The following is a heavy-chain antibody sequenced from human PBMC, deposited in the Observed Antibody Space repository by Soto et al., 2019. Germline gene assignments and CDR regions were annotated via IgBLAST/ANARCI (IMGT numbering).Heavy chain of an antibody. CDR3: ARHVNLPLAGTGFDS. V-gene: IGHV4-39*01. CDR1: GGSISSGPYS. D-gene: IGHD6-19*01. Sequence: PSETLSLTCSVSGGSISSGPYSWGWIRQPPGKGLEWIGTFHYSGRTYYSPSLESRVTISVDTSKNQFSLKVSSVTATDTAVYYCARHVNLPLAGTGFDSWGRGTLVTVPQ. J-gene: IGHJ4*02. CDR2: FHYSGRT.